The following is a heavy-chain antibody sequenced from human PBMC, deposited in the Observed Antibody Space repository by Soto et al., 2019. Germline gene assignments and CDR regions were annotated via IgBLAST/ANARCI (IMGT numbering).Heavy chain of an antibody. CDR3: AREGTYYGSGSYRPKNYYYYYGMDV. J-gene: IGHJ6*02. V-gene: IGHV4-30-2*01. D-gene: IGHD3-10*01. Sequence: SETLSLTCAVSGGSISSGGYSWSWIRQPPGKGLEWIGYIYHSGSTYYNPSLKSRVTISVDKSKNQFSLKLSSVTAADTAVYYCAREGTYYGSGSYRPKNYYYYYGMDVWGQGTTVTVSS. CDR2: IYHSGST. CDR1: GGSISSGGYS.